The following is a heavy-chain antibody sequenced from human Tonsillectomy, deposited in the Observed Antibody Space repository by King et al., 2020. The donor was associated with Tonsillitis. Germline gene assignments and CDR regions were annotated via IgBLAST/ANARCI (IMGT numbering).Heavy chain of an antibody. D-gene: IGHD3-10*01. V-gene: IGHV4-59*08. Sequence: QLQESGPGLVKPSETLSLTCTVSGGSISSYYWSWIRQPPGKGLEWIGYIYYSGSTNYNPSLKSRVTISVDTSKNQFSLKLSSVTAADTAVYYLARQTKVYGSGRYYKTYYFDYWGQGTLVTVSS. J-gene: IGHJ4*02. CDR1: GGSISSYY. CDR3: ARQTKVYGSGRYYKTYYFDY. CDR2: IYYSGST.